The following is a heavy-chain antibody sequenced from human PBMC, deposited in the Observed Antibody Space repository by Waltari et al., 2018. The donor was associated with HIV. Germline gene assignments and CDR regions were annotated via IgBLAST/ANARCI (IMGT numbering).Heavy chain of an antibody. J-gene: IGHJ6*02. CDR2: INHSGST. D-gene: IGHD3-9*01. V-gene: IGHV4-34*01. Sequence: QVQLQQWGAGLLKPSETLSLTCAVYGGSFSGYYWSWIRQPPGKGLEWIGEINHSGSTNSNPSLKMGVSISVDTSKNQCSLKLGSVTAADTAVYYCASRGYDILTGTPIYYYYGMDVWGQGTTVTVSS. CDR3: ASRGYDILTGTPIYYYYGMDV. CDR1: GGSFSGYY.